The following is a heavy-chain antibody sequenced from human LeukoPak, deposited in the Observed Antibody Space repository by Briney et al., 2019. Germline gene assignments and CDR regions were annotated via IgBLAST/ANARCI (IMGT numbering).Heavy chain of an antibody. J-gene: IGHJ3*02. CDR3: ARALGDAFDI. CDR2: IYSGDST. CDR1: GFTVSSNY. D-gene: IGHD3-16*01. Sequence: GGSLRLSCAASGFTVSSNYMSWIRQAPGKGLEWVSVIYSGDSTFYADSVKGRFTISRDNSKNTLYLQMNSLRAEDTAVYYCARALGDAFDIWGQGTMVTVSS. V-gene: IGHV3-53*01.